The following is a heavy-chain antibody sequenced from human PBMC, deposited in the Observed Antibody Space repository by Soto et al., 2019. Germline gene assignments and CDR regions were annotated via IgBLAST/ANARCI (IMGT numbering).Heavy chain of an antibody. J-gene: IGHJ6*02. D-gene: IGHD6-13*01. CDR3: ARASMAAAGRDYYYYYGMDV. V-gene: IGHV1-46*01. CDR2: INPSGGST. CDR1: GYTFTSYY. Sequence: ASVKVSCKASGYTFTSYYMHWVRQAPGQGLEWMGIINPSGGSTSYAQKFQGRVTMTRDTSTSTVYMELSSLRSEDTAVYYCARASMAAAGRDYYYYYGMDVWGQGTPVTVSS.